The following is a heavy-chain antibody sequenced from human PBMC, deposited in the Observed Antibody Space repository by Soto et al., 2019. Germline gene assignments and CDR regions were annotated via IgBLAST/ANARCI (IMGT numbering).Heavy chain of an antibody. J-gene: IGHJ4*02. CDR2: MSPDNGNT. CDR3: EVTTGY. CDR1: GYTFIDYD. V-gene: IGHV1-8*01. D-gene: IGHD2-21*02. Sequence: QVQVVQSRAEVKKPGASVKVSCKTSGYTFIDYDINWVRQATGQGLEWMGWMSPDNGNTGYAQQFQGRVTMTRDTSISTAYMELSSLTTEDTAVYYCEVTTGYWGQGTLVTVSS.